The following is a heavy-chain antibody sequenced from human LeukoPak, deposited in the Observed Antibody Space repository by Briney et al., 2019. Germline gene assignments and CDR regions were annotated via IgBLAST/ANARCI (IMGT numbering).Heavy chain of an antibody. CDR1: GFTFSSYG. CDR3: ARTLGRRGYNYHFDY. CDR2: ISGSGGST. J-gene: IGHJ4*02. Sequence: GGSLRLSCAASGFTFSSYGMSWVRQAPGKGLEWVSGISGSGGSTYYADSVKGRFTISRDNSKNTLYLQMNSMRAEDTAVYYCARTLGRRGYNYHFDYWGQGTMVTVSS. D-gene: IGHD5-24*01. V-gene: IGHV3-23*01.